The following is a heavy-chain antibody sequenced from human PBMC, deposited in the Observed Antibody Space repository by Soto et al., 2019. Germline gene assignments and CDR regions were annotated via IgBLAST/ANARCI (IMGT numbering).Heavy chain of an antibody. CDR1: GYTFTGYD. CDR2: INPNSGGT. D-gene: IGHD6-19*01. Sequence: GASVNVSCKASGYTFTGYDMHWVRQAPGQGLELMGWINPNSGGTNYAQKFQGRVTMTRDTSISTAYMELSRLRSDDTAVYYCEGETETWYSSVDSSGWYRDGLDVWGQGTTDTVSS. V-gene: IGHV1-2*02. CDR3: EGETETWYSSVDSSGWYRDGLDV. J-gene: IGHJ6*02.